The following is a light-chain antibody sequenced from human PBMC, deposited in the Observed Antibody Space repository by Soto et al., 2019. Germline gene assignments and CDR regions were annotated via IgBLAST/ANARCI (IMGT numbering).Light chain of an antibody. CDR1: QSVSSY. J-gene: IGKJ4*01. CDR2: GAS. V-gene: IGKV3-11*01. CDR3: QQRSNWIT. Sequence: EIVLSQSPATLSLSQGERAPLSCRAGQSVSSYLAWYQQKPGQAPRLLIYGASDRATGIPDRFSGSGSGTDFTLTISSLEPEDFAVYYCQQRSNWITFGGGTKVDIK.